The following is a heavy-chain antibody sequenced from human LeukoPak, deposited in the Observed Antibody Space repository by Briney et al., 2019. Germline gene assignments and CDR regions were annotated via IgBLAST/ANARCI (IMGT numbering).Heavy chain of an antibody. CDR3: AREGAYRTYGDYSPFDF. CDR1: GYSISSGYY. J-gene: IGHJ5*01. D-gene: IGHD4-17*01. V-gene: IGHV4-38-2*02. Sequence: SETLSLTCTVSGYSISSGYYWGWIRQPPGKGLEWIGSIYYSGSTYYNPSLKSRVTISLDTSKNQFSLRLNSVTAADTAVYYCAREGAYRTYGDYSPFDFWGQGTLVTVSS. CDR2: IYYSGST.